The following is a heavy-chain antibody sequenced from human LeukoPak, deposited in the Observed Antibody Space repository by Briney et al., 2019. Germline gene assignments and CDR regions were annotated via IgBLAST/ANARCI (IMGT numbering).Heavy chain of an antibody. Sequence: GASVQVSSKASGGTFSSYGISWVRRAPGQGREWMGGIIPILGTANYAQKFQGRVTITADESTNTAYMELNSLRSEDTAFYYCARDRIYHGSAHFAYWGQGTLVTVSS. J-gene: IGHJ4*02. CDR3: ARDRIYHGSAHFAY. CDR2: IIPILGTA. D-gene: IGHD5-24*01. CDR1: GGTFSSYG. V-gene: IGHV1-69*13.